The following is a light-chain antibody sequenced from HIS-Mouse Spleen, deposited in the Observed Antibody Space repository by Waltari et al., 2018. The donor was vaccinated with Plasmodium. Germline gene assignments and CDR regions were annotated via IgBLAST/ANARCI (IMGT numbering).Light chain of an antibody. CDR2: KAS. Sequence: DIQMTQSPSTLSVSVGDRVTIPCRASQSISSWLAWYQQKPGKAPKLLIYKASSLESGVPSRFSGSGSGTEFTLTISSLQPDDFATYYCQQYNSYWTFGQGTKVEIK. V-gene: IGKV1-5*03. CDR3: QQYNSYWT. J-gene: IGKJ1*01. CDR1: QSISSW.